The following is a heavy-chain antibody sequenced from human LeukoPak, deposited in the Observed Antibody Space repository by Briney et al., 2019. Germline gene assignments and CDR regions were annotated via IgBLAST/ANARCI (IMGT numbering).Heavy chain of an antibody. CDR2: INTDGSST. D-gene: IGHD3-22*01. J-gene: IGHJ5*02. CDR1: GFTFSSYW. CDR3: ARGFRYYYDSSGYYH. V-gene: IGHV3-74*01. Sequence: GGSLRLSCAASGFTFSSYWMHWVRQAPGKGLVWVSRINTDGSSTSYADSVKGRFTISRDNAKNTLYLQMNSLRAEDTAVYYCARGFRYYYDSSGYYHWGQGTLVTVSS.